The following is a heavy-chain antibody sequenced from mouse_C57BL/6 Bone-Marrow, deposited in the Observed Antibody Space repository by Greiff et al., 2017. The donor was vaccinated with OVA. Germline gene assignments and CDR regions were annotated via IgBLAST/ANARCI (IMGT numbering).Heavy chain of an antibody. V-gene: IGHV1-81*01. J-gene: IGHJ2*01. D-gene: IGHD4-1*01. CDR1: GYTFTSYG. CDR2: IYPRSGNT. Sequence: VQLKESGAELARPGASVKLSCKASGYTFTSYGISWVKQRTGQGLEWIGEIYPRSGNTYYNEKFKGKATLTADKSSSTAYMELRSLTSEDSAVYFCARSPRLGRDYWGQGTTLTVSS. CDR3: ARSPRLGRDY.